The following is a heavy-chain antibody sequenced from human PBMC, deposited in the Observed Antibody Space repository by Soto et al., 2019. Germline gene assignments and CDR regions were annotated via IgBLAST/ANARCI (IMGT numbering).Heavy chain of an antibody. CDR3: ARDRDGYNYWYFDL. Sequence: QVQLVQSGAEVKKPGSSVKVSCKVSGGTFSKYTINWVRQAPGQGLEWIAEIIPIYGTANYAQKFQGRISVTMDESTTTAYMELRGLRSDDTAIYYCARDRDGYNYWYFDLWGRGSLITVSS. D-gene: IGHD5-12*01. J-gene: IGHJ2*01. CDR1: GGTFSKYT. CDR2: IIPIYGTA. V-gene: IGHV1-69*01.